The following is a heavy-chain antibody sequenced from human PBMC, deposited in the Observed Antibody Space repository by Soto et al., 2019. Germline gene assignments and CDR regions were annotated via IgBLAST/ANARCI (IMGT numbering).Heavy chain of an antibody. CDR1: GFTFSSYG. D-gene: IGHD4-17*01. Sequence: QVQLVESGGGVVQPGRSLRLSCAASGFTFSSYGMHWVRQAPGKGLEWVAVIWYDGSNKYYADSVKGRFTISRDNSKNTLYLQMNSLRDEDTAVYYCAREQIYDYGDYDSDGMDVWGQGTTVTVSS. V-gene: IGHV3-33*01. J-gene: IGHJ6*02. CDR2: IWYDGSNK. CDR3: AREQIYDYGDYDSDGMDV.